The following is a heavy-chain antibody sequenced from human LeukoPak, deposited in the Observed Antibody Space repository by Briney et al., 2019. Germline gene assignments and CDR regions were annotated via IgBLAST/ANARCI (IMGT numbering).Heavy chain of an antibody. CDR3: ARGYSYDSSGYYSY. V-gene: IGHV1-69*13. J-gene: IGHJ4*02. CDR2: IIPIFGTA. D-gene: IGHD3-22*01. CDR1: GGTFSSYA. Sequence: VKVSCKASGGTFSSYAISWVRQAPGQGLEWMGGIIPIFGTANYAQKFQGRVTITADESTSTAYMELSSLRSEDTAVYYCARGYSYDSSGYYSYWGQGTLVTVSS.